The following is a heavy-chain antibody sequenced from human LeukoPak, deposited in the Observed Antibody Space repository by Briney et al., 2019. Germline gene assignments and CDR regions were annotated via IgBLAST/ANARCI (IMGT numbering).Heavy chain of an antibody. J-gene: IGHJ4*02. V-gene: IGHV3-74*01. CDR2: INNDGSST. Sequence: GGSLRLSCAASGFTFSSYWMHWVRQAPGKGLVWVSRINNDGSSTNYADSVKGRFTISRDNAKNTLYLQMHSLRAEDTAVYYCARVRSGFTIAGFDYWGQGTLVTVSS. D-gene: IGHD5-12*01. CDR1: GFTFSSYW. CDR3: ARVRSGFTIAGFDY.